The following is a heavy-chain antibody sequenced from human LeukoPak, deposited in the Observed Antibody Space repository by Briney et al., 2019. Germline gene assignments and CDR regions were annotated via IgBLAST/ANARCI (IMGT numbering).Heavy chain of an antibody. J-gene: IGHJ3*02. D-gene: IGHD1-26*01. Sequence: SETLSLTCTVSGGSISSYYWSWIRQPPGKGLEWIGYIYYSGSTNYNPSLKSRVTISVDTSKNQFSLKLSSVTAADTAVYYCARENWESAFDIWGQGTMDTVSS. V-gene: IGHV4-59*01. CDR2: IYYSGST. CDR3: ARENWESAFDI. CDR1: GGSISSYY.